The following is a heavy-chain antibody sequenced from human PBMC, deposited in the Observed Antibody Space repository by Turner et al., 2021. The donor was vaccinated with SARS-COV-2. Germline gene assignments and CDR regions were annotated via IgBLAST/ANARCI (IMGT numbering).Heavy chain of an antibody. CDR2: VSSGRSYI. D-gene: IGHD3-22*01. V-gene: IGHV3-21*01. CDR1: VFTFSNYN. Sequence: EVQLVESGGGLVKPGGSLRLSCAASVFTFSNYNMNWVRQAPGKGLEWVSSVSSGRSYIYYADSVKGRFTISRDNAKKSLFLQMNSLRAEDTAVYYCARQKPGFDSSGYYPDAFDIWGQGTMVTVSS. J-gene: IGHJ3*02. CDR3: ARQKPGFDSSGYYPDAFDI.